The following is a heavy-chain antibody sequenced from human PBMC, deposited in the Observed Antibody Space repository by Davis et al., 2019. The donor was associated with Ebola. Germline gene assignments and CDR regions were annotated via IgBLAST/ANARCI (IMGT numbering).Heavy chain of an antibody. J-gene: IGHJ4*02. CDR3: ARDILPRVQLGGGTLDY. CDR1: GFTFSSYG. V-gene: IGHV3-48*02. D-gene: IGHD1-1*01. CDR2: ISRSSSTI. Sequence: PGGSLRLSCAASGFTFSSYGMNWVRQAPGKGLEWVSYISRSSSTIYYADSVKGRFTISRDNAKNSLYLQMNSLRDEDTAVYYCARDILPRVQLGGGTLDYWGQGTLVTVSS.